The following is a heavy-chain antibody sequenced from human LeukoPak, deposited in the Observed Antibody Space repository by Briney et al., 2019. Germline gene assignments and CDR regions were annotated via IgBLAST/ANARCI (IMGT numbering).Heavy chain of an antibody. Sequence: PGGFLRLSCTASGFNVSTNYMSWVRQAPGKGLEWVSMIYSSGTTYYADSVKGRFTISREESKNTLYLQMNTLRAEDTAVYYCAVTYNWNYGPTFDSWGQGTLVTVSS. J-gene: IGHJ4*02. CDR1: GFNVSTNY. CDR2: IYSSGTT. CDR3: AVTYNWNYGPTFDS. D-gene: IGHD1-20*01. V-gene: IGHV3-53*01.